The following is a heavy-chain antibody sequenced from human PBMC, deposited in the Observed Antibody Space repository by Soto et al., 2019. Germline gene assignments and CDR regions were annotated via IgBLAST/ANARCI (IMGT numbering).Heavy chain of an antibody. J-gene: IGHJ3*02. CDR2: INPNSGGT. D-gene: IGHD3-16*01. CDR3: ARDQSTNSIGGSDAFDI. V-gene: IGHV1-2*04. CDR1: GYTFTGYY. Sequence: ASVKVPCKASGYTFTGYYMHWVRQAPGQGLEWMGWINPNSGGTNYAQKFQGWVTMTRDTSISTAYMELSRLRSDDTAVYYCARDQSTNSIGGSDAFDIWGQGTMVTVSS.